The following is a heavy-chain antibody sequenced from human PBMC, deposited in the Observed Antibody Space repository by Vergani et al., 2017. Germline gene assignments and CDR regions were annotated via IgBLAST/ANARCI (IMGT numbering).Heavy chain of an antibody. CDR1: GFTFNHYA. D-gene: IGHD6-13*01. Sequence: EVQLLESGGDLVQPGGSLRLSCAASGFTFNHYAMNWVRQAPGKGLEWVSGINWNSDSIAYADSVKGRFTISRDNAKNSLYLQMNSLRAEDTALYYCVKDIAASGNYWYFDLWGRGTLVTVSS. CDR3: VKDIAASGNYWYFDL. V-gene: IGHV3-9*01. J-gene: IGHJ2*01. CDR2: INWNSDSI.